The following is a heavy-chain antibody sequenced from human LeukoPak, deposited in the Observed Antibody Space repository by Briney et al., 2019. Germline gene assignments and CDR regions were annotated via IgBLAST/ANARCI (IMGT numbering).Heavy chain of an antibody. D-gene: IGHD3-3*01. V-gene: IGHV1-69*06. CDR2: IIPIFGTA. CDR3: ASSRLKYDFWSGYYGY. J-gene: IGHJ4*02. CDR1: GGTFSSYA. Sequence: GASVKVSCKASGGTFSSYAISWVRQAPGQGLEWMGGIIPIFGTANYAQKFQGRVTITADKSTSTAYMELSSLRSEDTAVYYCASSRLKYDFWSGYYGYWGQGTLVTVSS.